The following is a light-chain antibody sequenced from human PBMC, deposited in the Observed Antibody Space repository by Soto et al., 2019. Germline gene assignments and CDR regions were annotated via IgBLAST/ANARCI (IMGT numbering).Light chain of an antibody. Sequence: QSVLTQPPSASGTPGQRVTISCSGSSSNIGSNTVNWYQQLPGTVPKLLIYRNDQRPSGVPDRISGSKSGTSASLAIRGLQSEDEADYYCAGWDDSLNGVVFGGGTKLTVL. J-gene: IGLJ2*01. CDR2: RND. CDR1: SSNIGSNT. V-gene: IGLV1-44*01. CDR3: AGWDDSLNGVV.